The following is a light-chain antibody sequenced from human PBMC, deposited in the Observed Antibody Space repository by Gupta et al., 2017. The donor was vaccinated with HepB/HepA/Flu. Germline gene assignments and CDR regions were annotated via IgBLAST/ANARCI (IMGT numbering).Light chain of an antibody. CDR1: SSDVGGYNF. Sequence: QSALTQPASVSGSPGQSITISCTGTSSDVGGYNFVSWYQQHPGKAPKLMIYDVSNRPSGVSNRFSGSKSGNTASLTISWLQAEDEADYSCSSYTSSSTLVFGGGTKLTVL. CDR3: SSYTSSSTLV. CDR2: DVS. J-gene: IGLJ2*01. V-gene: IGLV2-14*03.